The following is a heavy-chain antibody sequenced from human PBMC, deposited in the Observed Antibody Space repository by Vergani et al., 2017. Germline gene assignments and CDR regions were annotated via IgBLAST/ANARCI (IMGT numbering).Heavy chain of an antibody. CDR1: GDSISSVVYY. J-gene: IGHJ5*02. CDR3: AGDTHSWQRADR. D-gene: IGHD6-13*01. CDR2: LSTTGGA. Sequence: QVQLQESGPGLVKPSQTLSLTCSVSGDSISSVVYYWNWIRQHPGKGLEWIGSLSTTGGATHASHNPSLKSRVSISVDTSKSQFSLRLTSVTAADSAIYYCAGDTHSWQRADRWGQGLLVSVSS. V-gene: IGHV4-31*03.